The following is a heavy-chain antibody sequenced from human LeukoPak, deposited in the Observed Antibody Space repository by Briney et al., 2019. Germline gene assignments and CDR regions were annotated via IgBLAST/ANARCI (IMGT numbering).Heavy chain of an antibody. CDR1: GFTFSSYE. Sequence: GGSLRLSCAASGFTFSSYEMNWVRQAPGKGLERVSYISSSGSTIYYADSVKGRFTISRDNARNSLYLQMNSLRAEDTAVYYCARARFLEWLLFTHWGQGTLVTVSS. CDR2: ISSSGSTI. D-gene: IGHD3-3*01. CDR3: ARARFLEWLLFTH. V-gene: IGHV3-48*03. J-gene: IGHJ4*02.